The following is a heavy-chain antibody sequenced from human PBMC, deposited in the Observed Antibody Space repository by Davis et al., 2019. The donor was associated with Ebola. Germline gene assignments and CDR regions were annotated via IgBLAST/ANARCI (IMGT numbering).Heavy chain of an antibody. CDR1: GFTFSDYY. J-gene: IGHJ4*02. CDR2: IKQDGSEK. CDR3: TSTLDGDYVDY. V-gene: IGHV3-7*01. Sequence: GESLKISCAASGFTFSDYYMSWVRQAPGKGLEWVANIKQDGSEKYYVDSVKGRFTISRDNAKNSLYLQMNSLRAEDTAVYYCTSTLDGDYVDYWGQGTLVTVSS. D-gene: IGHD4-17*01.